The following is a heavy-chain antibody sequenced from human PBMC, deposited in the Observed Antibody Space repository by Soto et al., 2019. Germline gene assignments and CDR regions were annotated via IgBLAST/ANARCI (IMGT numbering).Heavy chain of an antibody. J-gene: IGHJ4*02. Sequence: EGSLRLSCAASGFTFSSYAMSWVRQAPGKGLEWVSAISGSGGSTYYADSVKGRFTISRDNSKNTLYLQMNSLRAEDTAVYYCAKDSVYSSGWDYWGQGTLVTVSS. CDR3: AKDSVYSSGWDY. V-gene: IGHV3-23*01. D-gene: IGHD6-19*01. CDR1: GFTFSSYA. CDR2: ISGSGGST.